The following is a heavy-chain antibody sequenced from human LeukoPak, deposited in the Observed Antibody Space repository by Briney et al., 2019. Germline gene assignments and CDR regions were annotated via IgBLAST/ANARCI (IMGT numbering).Heavy chain of an antibody. CDR2: IYYSGGT. CDR1: GGSTSTYH. J-gene: IGHJ3*02. V-gene: IGHV4-59*12. CDR3: ARDRREGGSKDIVVVPAAIFVWVVPFDI. Sequence: SETLSLTCTVSGGSTSTYHWSWIRQPPGKGLEWIGYIYYSGGTNYNPSLKSRVTISVDTSKNQFSLKLSSVTAADTAVYYCARDRREGGSKDIVVVPAAIFVWVVPFDIWGQGTMVTVSS. D-gene: IGHD2-2*01.